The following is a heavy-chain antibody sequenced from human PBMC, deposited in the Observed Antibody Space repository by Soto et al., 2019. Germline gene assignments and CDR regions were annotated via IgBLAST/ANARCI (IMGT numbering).Heavy chain of an antibody. D-gene: IGHD3-3*01. V-gene: IGHV4-34*01. J-gene: IGHJ4*02. CDR1: GGSFSGYY. CDR3: ARDDFWRGFDY. Sequence: QVQLQQWGAGLLKPSETLSLTCAVYGGSFSGYYWSWIRQPPGKGLERIGEINHSGSTNYNPSLKSGVTISVDTSKNQFSLKLSSVTAADTAVYYCARDDFWRGFDYWGQGTLVTVSS. CDR2: INHSGST.